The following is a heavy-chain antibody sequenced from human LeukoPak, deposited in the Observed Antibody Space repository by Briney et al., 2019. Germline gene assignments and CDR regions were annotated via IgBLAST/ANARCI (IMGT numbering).Heavy chain of an antibody. CDR2: ISSSSSYI. V-gene: IGHV3-21*01. J-gene: IGHJ6*03. D-gene: IGHD5-18*01. CDR3: ARAAWKDTAMVIYYYYYMDV. CDR1: GFTFSSYS. Sequence: GGSLRLSCAASGFTFSSYSMNWVRQAPGKGLEWVSSISSSSSYIYYADSVKGRFTISRDNAKNSLYLQMNSLRAEDTAVYYCARAAWKDTAMVIYYYYYMDVWGKGTTVTVSS.